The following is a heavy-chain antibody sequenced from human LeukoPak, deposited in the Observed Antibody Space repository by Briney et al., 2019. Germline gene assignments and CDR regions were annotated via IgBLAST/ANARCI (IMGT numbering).Heavy chain of an antibody. V-gene: IGHV4-59*01. J-gene: IGHJ4*02. D-gene: IGHD1-1*01. CDR3: ARVGSGSFDY. CDR2: IYSSGST. Sequence: SETLSLTCTVSGGSIISYYWSWIRQPPGKGLEFIGYIYSSGSTNYNPSLKSRITTSLDTSKNQFSLRLSSVTAADTAVYYCARVGSGSFDYWGQGTLVPVSS. CDR1: GGSIISYY.